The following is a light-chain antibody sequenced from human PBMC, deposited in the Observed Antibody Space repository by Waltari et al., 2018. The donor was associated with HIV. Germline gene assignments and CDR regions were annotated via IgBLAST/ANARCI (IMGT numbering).Light chain of an antibody. V-gene: IGKV1-39*01. CDR1: QTIADS. CDR3: QQTYSSPIT. Sequence: DIQLTQSPPSLSVSVGARVTINCRASQTIADSLNWYQQKPGKAPSLLIYAVSNLQSGVPPRFSGGGSRTDFALTIVNIQPDDFATYYCQQTYSSPITFGQGTRLETK. CDR2: AVS. J-gene: IGKJ5*01.